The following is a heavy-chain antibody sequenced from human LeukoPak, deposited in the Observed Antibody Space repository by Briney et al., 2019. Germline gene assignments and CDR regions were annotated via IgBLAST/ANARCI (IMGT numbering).Heavy chain of an antibody. CDR1: GASIRNTSFY. J-gene: IGHJ5*02. CDR2: IYSSGTT. Sequence: SETLSLTCAVSGASIRNTSFYWGWIRQPPGKGLQWIASIYSSGTTYYNPSIKSRITLFVDTSKNQFSLKLSSVTAADTAVYYCARRVSAASNWFDPWGQGTLVTVSS. D-gene: IGHD2-2*01. CDR3: ARRVSAASNWFDP. V-gene: IGHV4-39*07.